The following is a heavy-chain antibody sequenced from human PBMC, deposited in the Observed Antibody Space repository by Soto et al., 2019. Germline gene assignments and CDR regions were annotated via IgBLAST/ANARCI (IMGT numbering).Heavy chain of an antibody. CDR2: IIPIFGTA. D-gene: IGHD6-13*01. V-gene: IGHV1-69*06. J-gene: IGHJ4*02. CDR3: ARDRGYPGIAAAGIGYIDY. CDR1: GGTFSSYA. Sequence: SVKVSCKASGGTFSSYAISWVRQAPGQGLEWMGGIIPIFGTAKYAQKFQGRVTITADKSTSTAYMELSSLRSEDTAVYYCARDRGYPGIAAAGIGYIDYWGQGTLVTVSS.